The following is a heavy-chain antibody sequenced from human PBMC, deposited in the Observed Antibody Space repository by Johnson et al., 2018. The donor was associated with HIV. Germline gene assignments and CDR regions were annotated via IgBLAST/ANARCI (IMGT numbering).Heavy chain of an antibody. J-gene: IGHJ3*02. V-gene: IGHV3-30-3*01. D-gene: IGHD2-15*01. CDR3: AKDRGNIVVVVAALFDI. Sequence: QMQLVESGGGVVQPGRSLRLSCAASGFTFSSYAMHWVRQAPGKGLEWVAVISYDGSNKYYADSVKGRFTISRDNSKNTLYLQMNSLRAEDTAVYYCAKDRGNIVVVVAALFDIWGQGTMVTVSS. CDR2: ISYDGSNK. CDR1: GFTFSSYA.